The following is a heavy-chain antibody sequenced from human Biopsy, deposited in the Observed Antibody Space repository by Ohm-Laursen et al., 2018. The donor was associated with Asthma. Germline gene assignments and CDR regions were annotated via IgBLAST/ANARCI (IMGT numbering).Heavy chain of an antibody. V-gene: IGHV1-3*04. CDR1: GYNFISFA. J-gene: IGHJ3*01. Sequence: SSVKVSCKVSGYNFISFAIHWVRQAPGQRLEWMGWDNTGNGDTKYSQKFQGRVTITRDTSASTAHMELRSLRSEDTATYYCARTYYDFLTGQVKDVFGVWGQGTMVTVSS. CDR2: DNTGNGDT. CDR3: ARTYYDFLTGQVKDVFGV. D-gene: IGHD3-9*01.